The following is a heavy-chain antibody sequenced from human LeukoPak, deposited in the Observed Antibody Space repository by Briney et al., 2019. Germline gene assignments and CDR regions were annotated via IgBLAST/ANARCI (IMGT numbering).Heavy chain of an antibody. CDR1: GGSISSYF. Sequence: SETLSLTCTVSGGSISSYFWNWIRQPPGKGLEWIGYVYYSGTTNYNPSLRSRVTMSLDTSKNQFSLRLSSMTAADTAVYYCARGAYSFDYWGQGTLVTVSS. V-gene: IGHV4-59*12. J-gene: IGHJ4*02. CDR2: VYYSGTT. CDR3: ARGAYSFDY.